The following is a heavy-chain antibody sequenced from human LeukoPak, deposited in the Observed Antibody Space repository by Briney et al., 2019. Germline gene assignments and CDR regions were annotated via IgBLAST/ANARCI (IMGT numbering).Heavy chain of an antibody. V-gene: IGHV3-33*06. D-gene: IGHD3-22*01. J-gene: IGHJ4*02. CDR1: GFTFNNYG. Sequence: HPGGSLRLSCAASGFTFNNYGMHWVRQAPGKGLEWVAVIWYGGSNKYYEDSVKGRFTISRDNSKNTLYLQMNSLRAEDTAVYYCAKVSDSSGSDYWGQGTLVTVSS. CDR2: IWYGGSNK. CDR3: AKVSDSSGSDY.